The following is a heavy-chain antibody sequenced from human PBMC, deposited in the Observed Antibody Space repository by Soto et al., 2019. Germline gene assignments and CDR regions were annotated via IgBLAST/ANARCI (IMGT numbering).Heavy chain of an antibody. CDR3: SRDKPQQIVGYNYYYGMDV. Sequence: QLHLVQSGAEVKKPGASVKVSCTASGYTFTSFGVSWVRQVPGQGLEWMGWISGYNGDTDYAQKFQCRVTMTTDRYTSTAYMEVRSLRSDDTAVYYCSRDKPQQIVGYNYYYGMDVWGQGTTVTVS. J-gene: IGHJ6*02. V-gene: IGHV1-18*04. D-gene: IGHD6-6*01. CDR2: ISGYNGDT. CDR1: GYTFTSFG.